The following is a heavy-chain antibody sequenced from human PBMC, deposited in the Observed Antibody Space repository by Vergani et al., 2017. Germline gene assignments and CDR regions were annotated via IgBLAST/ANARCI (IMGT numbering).Heavy chain of an antibody. CDR2: SMDYNGRA. Sequence: EVQLLESGGGLVQPGGSLRLSCAASGFTFSSYAMSWVRQAPGKGLEWIGSMDYNGRAYYTPSLRRRVAISIDTSKMQFSLKLYSLTAADTAIYYCARHVTQDYYNDSDYFDYWGLGTLVTVSS. D-gene: IGHD3-22*01. CDR3: ARHVTQDYYNDSDYFDY. V-gene: IGHV3-23*05. CDR1: GFTFSSYA. J-gene: IGHJ4*02.